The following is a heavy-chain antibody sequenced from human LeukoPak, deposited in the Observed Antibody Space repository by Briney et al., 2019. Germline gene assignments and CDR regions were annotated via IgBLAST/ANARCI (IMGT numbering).Heavy chain of an antibody. V-gene: IGHV3-15*01. CDR2: IKSKPYGDVA. CDR3: TTEISWYYYNGMDV. CDR1: GLSFSDAW. J-gene: IGHJ6*02. Sequence: GGSLRLSCEASGLSFSDAWMRWVRQAPGKGREWVGRIKSKPYGDVAEYGAPVKGRFTISRDDSKNTVYLQMNNLKTEDTALYYCTTEISWYYYNGMDVWGQGTTVTVSS. D-gene: IGHD1-14*01.